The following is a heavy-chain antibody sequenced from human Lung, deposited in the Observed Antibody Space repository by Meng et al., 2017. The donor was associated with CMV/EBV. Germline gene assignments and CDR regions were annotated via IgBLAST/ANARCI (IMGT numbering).Heavy chain of an antibody. V-gene: IGHV3-23*01. D-gene: IGHD3-10*01. J-gene: IGHJ4*02. CDR1: GFTFSNYA. CDR3: ANSPSVYGSFFDY. Sequence: GESLKISCAASGFTFSNYAISWVRQAPGKGLEWVSTISGSGLSTYSADSVKGRFTISRDNSKNTLYLQMFNLRAADTAVYYCANSPSVYGSFFDYWGQGTLVTVSS. CDR2: ISGSGLST.